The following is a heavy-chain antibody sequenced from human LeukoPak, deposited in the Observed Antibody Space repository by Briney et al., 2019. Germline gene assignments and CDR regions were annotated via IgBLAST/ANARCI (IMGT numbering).Heavy chain of an antibody. V-gene: IGHV1-69*04. CDR2: IIPILGIA. CDR1: GGTFSSYA. Sequence: SVKISCKASGGTFSSYAISWVRQAPGQGLEWMGRIIPILGIANYAQKFQGRVTITADKSTSTAYMELSSLRSEDTAVYYCARANIAARQGDYWGQGTLVTVSS. J-gene: IGHJ4*02. D-gene: IGHD6-6*01. CDR3: ARANIAARQGDY.